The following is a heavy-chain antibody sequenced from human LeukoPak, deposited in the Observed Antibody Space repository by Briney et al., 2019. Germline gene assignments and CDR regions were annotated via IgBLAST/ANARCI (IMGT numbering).Heavy chain of an antibody. J-gene: IGHJ4*02. CDR3: VKGGAYGSGSYCDY. Sequence: GGSLRLSCAASGFTFSSYGMSWVRQAPGKGLEWVAAISGGGSTNYADSVKGRFTISRDSSKNTLYLQMNSLGAEDTAVYYCVKGGAYGSGSYCDYWGQESLVTVSS. CDR1: GFTFSSYG. CDR2: ISGGGST. D-gene: IGHD3-10*01. V-gene: IGHV3-23*01.